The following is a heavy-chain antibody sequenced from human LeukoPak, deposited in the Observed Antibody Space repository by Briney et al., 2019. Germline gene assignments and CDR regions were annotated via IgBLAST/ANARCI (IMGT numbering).Heavy chain of an antibody. Sequence: SETLSLTCTVSGASVNSGSSYWRWLRQPPGKGLEWIGHIYYSGITNYNPSLKSRVTMSVDTSKNQFSLKLSSVTAADTAIYYCARDSRGHSGYDLDYWGQGTLVTVSS. J-gene: IGHJ4*02. D-gene: IGHD5-12*01. V-gene: IGHV4-61*01. CDR1: GASVNSGSSY. CDR3: ARDSRGHSGYDLDY. CDR2: IYYSGIT.